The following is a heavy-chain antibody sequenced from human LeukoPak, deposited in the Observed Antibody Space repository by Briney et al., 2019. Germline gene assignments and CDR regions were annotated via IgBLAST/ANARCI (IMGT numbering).Heavy chain of an antibody. CDR3: ARIMTTVTTSDY. CDR1: GFTFSSYS. J-gene: IGHJ4*02. V-gene: IGHV3-48*02. CDR2: ISSMSSTI. Sequence: SGGSLRLSCAASGFTFSSYSMNWVRQAPGKGLEWVSYISSMSSTIYYAESVKGRFTISRDNAKNSLYLQMNSLRDEDTAVYYCARIMTTVTTSDYWGQGTLVPVSS. D-gene: IGHD4-17*01.